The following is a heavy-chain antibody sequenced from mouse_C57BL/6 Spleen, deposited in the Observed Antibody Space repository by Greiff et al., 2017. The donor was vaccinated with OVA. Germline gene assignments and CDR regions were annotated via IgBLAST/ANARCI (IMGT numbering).Heavy chain of an antibody. V-gene: IGHV1-69*01. CDR1: GYTFTSYS. D-gene: IGHD1-1*01. J-gene: IGHJ2*01. Sequence: QVQLQQPGAELVMPGASVKLSCKASGYTFTSYSMHWVKQRPGQGLEWIGEIDPSDSYTNYNQKFKGKSTLTVDKSSSTAYMQLSSLTSEDSAVYYGGRSGRLRDFDYWGQGTTLTVSS. CDR2: IDPSDSYT. CDR3: GRSGRLRDFDY.